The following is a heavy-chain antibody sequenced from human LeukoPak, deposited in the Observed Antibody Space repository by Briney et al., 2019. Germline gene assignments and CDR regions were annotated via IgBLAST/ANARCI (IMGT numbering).Heavy chain of an antibody. CDR1: GFTSSNYG. V-gene: IGHV3-33*01. CDR2: IWFDGIRK. Sequence: PGGSLRLSCVASGFTSSNYGMHWVRQVPGKGLEWVAAIWFDGIRKYYADSVKGRLTISRDNSKNTLYLQMNTLGGEDTAVYYCARDLEDSSPFGAFDMWGQGTMVTVSS. CDR3: ARDLEDSSPFGAFDM. D-gene: IGHD3-22*01. J-gene: IGHJ3*02.